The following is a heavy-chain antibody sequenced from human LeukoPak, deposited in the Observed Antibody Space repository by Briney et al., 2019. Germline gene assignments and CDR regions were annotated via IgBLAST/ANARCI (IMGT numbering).Heavy chain of an antibody. Sequence: SETLSLTCTVSGGSISSSSYYWGWIRQPPGKGLEWIGSIYYSGSTYYNPSLKSRVTISVDTSKNQFSLKLSSVTAADTAVYYCARRAAAGKYGMDVWGQGTTVTVSS. J-gene: IGHJ6*02. CDR1: GGSISSSSYY. V-gene: IGHV4-39*01. D-gene: IGHD6-13*01. CDR3: ARRAAAGKYGMDV. CDR2: IYYSGST.